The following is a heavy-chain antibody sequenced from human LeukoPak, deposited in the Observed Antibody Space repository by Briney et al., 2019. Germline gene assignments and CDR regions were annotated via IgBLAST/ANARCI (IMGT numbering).Heavy chain of an antibody. Sequence: SETLSLTCTVSGGSIKSFYWSWIRQPAGKGLEWVGRVFSRGTTNYNPSLKSRVTVSLDTSKNQFSLKLSSVTAADTAVHYCARGRYDNLTGHLARLDVWNQGITVIVSS. V-gene: IGHV4-4*07. CDR1: GGSIKSFY. J-gene: IGHJ6*02. D-gene: IGHD3-9*01. CDR2: VFSRGTT. CDR3: ARGRYDNLTGHLARLDV.